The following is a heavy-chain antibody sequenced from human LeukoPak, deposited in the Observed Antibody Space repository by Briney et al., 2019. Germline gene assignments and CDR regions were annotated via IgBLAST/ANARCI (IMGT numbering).Heavy chain of an antibody. Sequence: GASVKVSCKASGYTFTSYYMHWVRQALGQGLEWMGIINPSGGSTSYAQKFQGRVTMTRDTSTSTVYMELSSLRSEDTAVYYCARAAYCGGDCYSAPLIDYWGQGTLVTVSS. CDR2: INPSGGST. J-gene: IGHJ4*02. CDR1: GYTFTSYY. CDR3: ARAAYCGGDCYSAPLIDY. D-gene: IGHD2-21*02. V-gene: IGHV1-46*01.